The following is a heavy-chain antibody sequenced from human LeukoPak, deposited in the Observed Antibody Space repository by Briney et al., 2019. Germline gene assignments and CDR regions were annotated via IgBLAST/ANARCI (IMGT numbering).Heavy chain of an antibody. Sequence: GGSLRLSCAASGFTFSSYGMHWVRQAPGKRLEWVAFIRYDGSNKYYADSVKGRFTISRDNSKNTLYLQMNSLRAEDTAVYYCAKEQQLLKTFDYWGQGTLVTVSS. CDR3: AKEQQLLKTFDY. V-gene: IGHV3-30*02. CDR2: IRYDGSNK. CDR1: GFTFSSYG. D-gene: IGHD6-13*01. J-gene: IGHJ4*02.